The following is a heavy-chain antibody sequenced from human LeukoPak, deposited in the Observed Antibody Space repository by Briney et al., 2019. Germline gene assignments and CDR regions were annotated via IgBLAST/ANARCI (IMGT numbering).Heavy chain of an antibody. J-gene: IGHJ4*02. CDR2: ISSSSSYI. CDR3: ARDRTLDY. D-gene: IGHD3/OR15-3a*01. Sequence: PGGSLRLSCAASGFTFSNYNMNWVRQAPGKGLEWVSSISSSSSYIYYADSVKGRFTTSRDNAKNSLYLQMNSLRAEDTAVYYCARDRTLDYWGQGTLVTVSS. CDR1: GFTFSNYN. V-gene: IGHV3-21*01.